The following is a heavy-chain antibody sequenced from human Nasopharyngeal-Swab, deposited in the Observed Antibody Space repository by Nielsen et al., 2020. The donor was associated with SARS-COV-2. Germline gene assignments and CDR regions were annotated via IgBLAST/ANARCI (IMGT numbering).Heavy chain of an antibody. D-gene: IGHD3-10*01. V-gene: IGHV3-64D*06. J-gene: IGHJ4*02. CDR2: ISSNGGST. CDR3: GAYYYGSGTDFDY. CDR1: GFTFSSYA. Sequence: GESLKISCSASGFTFSSYAMHWVRQAPGKGLEYVSAISSNGGSTYYADSVKGRFTISRDNSKNTLYFQMSSLRAEDTAVYYCGAYYYGSGTDFDYWGQGTLVTVSS.